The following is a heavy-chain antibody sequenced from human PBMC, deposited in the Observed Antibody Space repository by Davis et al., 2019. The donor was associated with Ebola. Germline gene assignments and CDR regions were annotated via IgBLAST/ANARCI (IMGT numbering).Heavy chain of an antibody. Sequence: GESLKISCAASGFTFSSYPMHWVRQAPGKGLEWVARISYDGSVEYNADSVKGRFTISRDDSTSTLSLQMDSLRPEDTALYYCARGYGDFYFDFWGRGTPVTVSS. CDR1: GFTFSSYP. J-gene: IGHJ4*02. CDR2: ISYDGSVE. CDR3: ARGYGDFYFDF. V-gene: IGHV3-30*03. D-gene: IGHD2-21*02.